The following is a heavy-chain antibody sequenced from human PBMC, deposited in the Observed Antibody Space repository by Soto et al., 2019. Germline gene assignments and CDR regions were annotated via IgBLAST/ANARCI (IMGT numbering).Heavy chain of an antibody. D-gene: IGHD3-10*01. V-gene: IGHV3-30-3*01. CDR1: GFTFSSYA. Sequence: QVQLVESGGGVVQPGRSLRLSCAASGFTFSSYAMHWVRQAPGKGLEWVAVISYDGSNKYYADSVKGRFTISRDNCKNTLDLQMNSLRAEDTAVYYCATTRGYYGSGSSYIDYWGQGTLVTVSS. J-gene: IGHJ4*02. CDR3: ATTRGYYGSGSSYIDY. CDR2: ISYDGSNK.